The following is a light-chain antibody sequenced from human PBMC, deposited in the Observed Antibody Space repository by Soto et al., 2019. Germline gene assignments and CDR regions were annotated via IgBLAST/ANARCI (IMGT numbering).Light chain of an antibody. CDR1: SSNIGGNT. CDR3: STWDDSLNGPL. V-gene: IGLV1-44*01. J-gene: IGLJ2*01. Sequence: QAVVTQPPPASGTPGQRVTISCSGSSSNIGGNTVNWYQKVPGAAPKLIIFSNTQRPSGVPDRYSGSKSGTSASLAIGGLQSEDEADYYCSTWDDSLNGPLFGGGTKLTVL. CDR2: SNT.